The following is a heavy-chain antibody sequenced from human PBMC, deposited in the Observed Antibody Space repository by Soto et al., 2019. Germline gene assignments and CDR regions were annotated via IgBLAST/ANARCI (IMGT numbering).Heavy chain of an antibody. CDR2: IDSSSSFI. CDR1: GFTFSSHA. D-gene: IGHD3-10*01. V-gene: IGHV3-21*06. Sequence: GGSLRLSCAASGFTFSSHAINWVRQAPGKGLEWISSIDSSSSFIYYADSVKGRFTISRDNAKNSVFLHMSSLRADDTAVYYCARDPLRFGEIGNFDYWGPGALFTVSS. CDR3: ARDPLRFGEIGNFDY. J-gene: IGHJ4*02.